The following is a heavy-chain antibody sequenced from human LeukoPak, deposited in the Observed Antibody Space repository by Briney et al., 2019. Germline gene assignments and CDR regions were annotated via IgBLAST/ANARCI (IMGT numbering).Heavy chain of an antibody. J-gene: IGHJ4*02. CDR3: VVGYTAGSLDY. CDR2: INPNSGST. CDR1: GYTFNGYF. D-gene: IGHD2-2*02. V-gene: IGHV1-2*02. Sequence: GASVKVSCKASGYTFNGYFMHWVRQAPGQGLEWMGWINPNSGSTNYAQKFQGRVTMTRDTSISPAYMELSRLKSDDTAAYYCVVGYTAGSLDYWGQGTLVTVSS.